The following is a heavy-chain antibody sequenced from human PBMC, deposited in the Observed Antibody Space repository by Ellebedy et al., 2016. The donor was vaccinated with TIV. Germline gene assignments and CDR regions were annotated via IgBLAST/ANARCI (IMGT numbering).Heavy chain of an antibody. CDR1: GGSISPYY. CDR2: SYYTGST. CDR3: ASAPNQDFYDY. J-gene: IGHJ4*01. V-gene: IGHV4-59*01. Sequence: MPSETLSLTCSVSGGSISPYYWSWIRQPPGKGLQWIGFSYYTGSTNYNPTLTSRVTISVDTSKNQVSLRLSSVTAADTAVYYCASAPNQDFYDYWGQGTLVTVSS.